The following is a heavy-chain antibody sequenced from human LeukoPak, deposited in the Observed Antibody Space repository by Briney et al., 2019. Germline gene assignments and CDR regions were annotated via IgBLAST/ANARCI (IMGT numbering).Heavy chain of an antibody. J-gene: IGHJ4*02. Sequence: GASVKVSCKAPGYTFTSYGISWVRQAPGQGLEWMGWISAYNGNTNYAQKLQGRVTMTTDTSTSTVYMELSSLRSEDTGVDYWARGGGYSSSWYNPYWGQGTLVTVSS. D-gene: IGHD6-13*01. CDR3: ARGGGYSSSWYNPY. CDR1: GYTFTSYG. CDR2: ISAYNGNT. V-gene: IGHV1-18*01.